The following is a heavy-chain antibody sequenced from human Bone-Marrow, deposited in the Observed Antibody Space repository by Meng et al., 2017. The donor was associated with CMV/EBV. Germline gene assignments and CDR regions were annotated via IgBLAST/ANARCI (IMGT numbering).Heavy chain of an antibody. CDR1: GYTFTGYY. CDR2: INPNSGGT. Sequence: ASVKVSCKASGYTFTGYYMHWVRQAPGQGLEWMGWINPNSGGTNYAQKFQGRVTMTRDTSISTAYMELSRLRSDDTAVYYCAGCKLKRITIFGVVIGPRAGFDYWGQGTLVTVSS. V-gene: IGHV1-2*02. D-gene: IGHD3-3*01. J-gene: IGHJ4*02. CDR3: AGCKLKRITIFGVVIGPRAGFDY.